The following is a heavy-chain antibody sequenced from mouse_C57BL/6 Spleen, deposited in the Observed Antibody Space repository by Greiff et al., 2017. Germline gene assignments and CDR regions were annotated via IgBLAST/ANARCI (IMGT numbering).Heavy chain of an antibody. V-gene: IGHV1-5*01. CDR3: TREEDYYGSSPYFDY. CDR1: GYTFTSYW. J-gene: IGHJ2*01. D-gene: IGHD1-1*01. CDR2: IYPGNSDT. Sequence: EVHLVESGTVLARPGASVKMSCKTSGYTFTSYWMHWVKQRPGQGLEWIGAIYPGNSDTSYNQKFKGKAKLTAVTSASTAYMELSSLTNEDSAVYYCTREEDYYGSSPYFDYWGQGTTLTVSS.